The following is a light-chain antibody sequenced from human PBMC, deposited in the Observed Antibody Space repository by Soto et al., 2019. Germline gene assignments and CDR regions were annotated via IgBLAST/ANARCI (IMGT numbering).Light chain of an antibody. CDR1: SSNIGAGYD. J-gene: IGLJ3*02. Sequence: QSVLTQPPSVSGAPGQRVTISCTESSSNIGAGYDVHWYQQLPGTAPKLPIYGNSNRPSGVPDRFSGSKSGTSASLAITGLQAEDEADYYCQYYDSILSAWVFGGGTKMTVL. CDR2: GNS. V-gene: IGLV1-40*01. CDR3: QYYDSILSAWV.